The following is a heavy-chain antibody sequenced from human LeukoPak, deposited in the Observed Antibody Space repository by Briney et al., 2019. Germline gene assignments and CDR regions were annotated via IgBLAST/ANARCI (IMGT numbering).Heavy chain of an antibody. CDR1: GGSISTYY. D-gene: IGHD5-24*01. CDR3: ARGTDGRRYFDL. CDR2: IYYTGST. J-gene: IGHJ2*01. V-gene: IGHV4-59*01. Sequence: SETLSLTCTVSGGSISTYYWSWIRQPPGKGVEWIGFIYYTGSTNYNPSLKSRVTISLDTSKNQFSLRLTSVTAADTAVYYCARGTDGRRYFDLWGRGTLLTVSS.